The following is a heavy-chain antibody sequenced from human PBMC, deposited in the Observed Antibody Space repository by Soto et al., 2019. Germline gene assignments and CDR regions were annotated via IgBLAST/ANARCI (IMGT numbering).Heavy chain of an antibody. CDR2: IDPSDSYT. CDR1: GYSFTSHW. D-gene: IGHD3-22*01. Sequence: PXESLKSSCKGSGYSFTSHWINWVRQMPGKGLEWMGRIDPSDSYTNYSPSFQGHVTISADKSTSTAYLQWSSLKASDTAMYYCARRLYYHDSSGYSYDAFDIWGQGTMVTVS. V-gene: IGHV5-10-1*01. CDR3: ARRLYYHDSSGYSYDAFDI. J-gene: IGHJ3*02.